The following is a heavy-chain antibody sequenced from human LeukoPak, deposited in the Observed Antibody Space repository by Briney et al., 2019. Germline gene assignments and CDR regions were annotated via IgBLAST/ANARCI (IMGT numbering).Heavy chain of an antibody. V-gene: IGHV1-18*01. D-gene: IGHD6-19*01. CDR2: ISAYNGNT. CDR3: ARDKQWLPHNWFDP. Sequence: GASVKVSCKASGYTCTSYGISWVRQAPGQGLEWMGWISAYNGNTNYAQKLQGRVTMTTDTSTSTAYMELSRLRSDDTAVYYCARDKQWLPHNWFDPWGQGTLVTVSS. J-gene: IGHJ5*02. CDR1: GYTCTSYG.